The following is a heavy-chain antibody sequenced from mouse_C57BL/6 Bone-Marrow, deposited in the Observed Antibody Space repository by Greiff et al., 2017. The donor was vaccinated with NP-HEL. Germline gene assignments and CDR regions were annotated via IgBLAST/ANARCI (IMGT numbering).Heavy chain of an antibody. V-gene: IGHV1-81*01. J-gene: IGHJ3*01. Sequence: VQLQESGAELARPGASVKLSCKASGYTFTSYDISWVKQRTGQGLEWIGEIYPRSGNTYYNEKFKGKATLTADKSSSTAYMELRSLTSEDSAVYFCASAGAYWGQGTLVTVSA. CDR1: GYTFTSYD. CDR3: ASAGAY. CDR2: IYPRSGNT.